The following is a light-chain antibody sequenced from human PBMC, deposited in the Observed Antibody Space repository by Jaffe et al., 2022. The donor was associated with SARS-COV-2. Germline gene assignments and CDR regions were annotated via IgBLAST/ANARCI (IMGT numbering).Light chain of an antibody. Sequence: QSALTQPASVSGSPGQSITISCTGTSSDVGGYDYVSWYQQHPGKAPKLMIYEVTNRPSGVSNRFSGSKSGNTASLTISGLQAEDEADYYCISYTSTNTARVFGGGTKLTVL. CDR3: ISYTSTNTARV. CDR1: SSDVGGYDY. V-gene: IGLV2-14*01. J-gene: IGLJ3*02. CDR2: EVT.